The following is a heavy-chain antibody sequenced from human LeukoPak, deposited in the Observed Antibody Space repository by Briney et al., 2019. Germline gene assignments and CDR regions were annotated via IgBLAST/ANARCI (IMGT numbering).Heavy chain of an antibody. V-gene: IGHV1-46*01. J-gene: IGHJ4*02. CDR2: INPSGGST. CDR1: GYTFTSYY. CDR3: ARPRRYSSGRDSFDY. Sequence: ASVKLSCKSSGYTFTSYYMHWLRHAPGQGLEWLGIINPSGGSTSYAQKFQGRVTMSRDTSTSTVYMELSSLRSEDTAVYYCARPRRYSSGRDSFDYWGQGTLVTVSS. D-gene: IGHD6-19*01.